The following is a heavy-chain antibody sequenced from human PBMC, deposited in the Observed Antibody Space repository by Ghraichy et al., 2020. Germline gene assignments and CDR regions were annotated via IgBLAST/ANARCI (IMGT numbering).Heavy chain of an antibody. V-gene: IGHV3-15*01. Sequence: GGSLRLSCAASGFTFTNAWMTWVRQAPGKGLEWVGRIKSKTDGGTTDYAAPVKGRFTISRDDSKDTLYLQMNSLKTEDTAVYYCITDESLGAAGYWGQGTLVTVSS. CDR1: GFTFTNAW. CDR2: IKSKTDGGTT. CDR3: ITDESLGAAGY. D-gene: IGHD6-13*01. J-gene: IGHJ4*02.